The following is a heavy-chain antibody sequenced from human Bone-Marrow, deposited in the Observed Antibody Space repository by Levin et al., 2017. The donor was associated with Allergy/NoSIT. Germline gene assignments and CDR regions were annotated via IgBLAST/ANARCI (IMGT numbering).Heavy chain of an antibody. Sequence: GESLKISCTASGFTFSGYWMSWVRQAPGKGLEWVANIKEDGTEKYYVDSVKGRFSISRDNAKNSLYLQMDSLRVEDTAIYYCARDSWAADGAGSDEWGQGTLVTVSP. V-gene: IGHV3-7*04. CDR2: IKEDGTEK. CDR3: ARDSWAADGAGSDE. D-gene: IGHD3-10*01. J-gene: IGHJ4*02. CDR1: GFTFSGYW.